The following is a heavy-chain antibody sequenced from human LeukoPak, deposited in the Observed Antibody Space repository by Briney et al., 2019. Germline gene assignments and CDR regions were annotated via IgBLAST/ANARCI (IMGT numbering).Heavy chain of an antibody. Sequence: GGSLRLSCAASGFTFSDYYMSWIRQAPGKGLEWVSYISSSSYTNYADSVKGRFTISRNNAKNPLYLQMNSLRAEDTAVYYCARDRGGGYYEDYYYGMDVWGQGTTVTVSS. CDR3: ARDRGGGYYEDYYYGMDV. J-gene: IGHJ6*02. D-gene: IGHD1-26*01. CDR1: GFTFSDYY. V-gene: IGHV3-11*05. CDR2: ISSSSYT.